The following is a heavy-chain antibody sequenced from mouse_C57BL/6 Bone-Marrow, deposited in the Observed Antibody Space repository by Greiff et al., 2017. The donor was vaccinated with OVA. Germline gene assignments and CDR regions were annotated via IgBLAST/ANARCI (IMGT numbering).Heavy chain of an antibody. D-gene: IGHD3-2*02. J-gene: IGHJ2*01. CDR1: GYAFTNYL. CDR2: INPGSGGT. Sequence: QVQLQQSGAELVRPGTSVKVSCKASGYAFTNYLIEWVKQRPGQGLEWIGVINPGSGGTNYNEKFKGKATLTADKSSSTAYMQLSSLTSEDSAVYFCARRNGSGRYFDYWGQGTTLTVSS. CDR3: ARRNGSGRYFDY. V-gene: IGHV1-54*01.